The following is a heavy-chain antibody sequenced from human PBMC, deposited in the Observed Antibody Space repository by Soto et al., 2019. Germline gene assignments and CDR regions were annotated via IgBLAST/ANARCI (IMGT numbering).Heavy chain of an antibody. V-gene: IGHV1-3*01. CDR3: ARGLNGYLHYFDY. J-gene: IGHJ4*02. CDR1: GYTFTSYA. CDR2: INAGNGNT. Sequence: ASVKVSCQASGYTFTSYAVHWVRQAPGQRLEWMGWINAGNGNTKYSQKFQGRVTITRDTSASTVYMELSSLRSEDTAVYYCARGLNGYLHYFDYWGQGTLVTVSS. D-gene: IGHD5-18*01.